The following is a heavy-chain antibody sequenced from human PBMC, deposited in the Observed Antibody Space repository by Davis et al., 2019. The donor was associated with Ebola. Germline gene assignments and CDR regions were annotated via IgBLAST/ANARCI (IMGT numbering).Heavy chain of an antibody. V-gene: IGHV1-2*02. CDR3: ARDQGGRYYYYYMDV. Sequence: ASVQVSCKASGYTFTGYYMHWVRQAPGQGLEWMGWINPNSGGTNYAQKFQGRVTMTRDTSISTAYMELSRLRSDDTAVYYCARDQGGRYYYYYMDVWGKGTTVTVSS. CDR1: GYTFTGYY. CDR2: INPNSGGT. D-gene: IGHD2-15*01. J-gene: IGHJ6*03.